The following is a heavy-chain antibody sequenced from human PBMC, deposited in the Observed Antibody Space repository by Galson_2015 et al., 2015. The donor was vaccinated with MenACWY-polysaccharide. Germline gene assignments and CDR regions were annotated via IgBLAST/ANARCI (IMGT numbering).Heavy chain of an antibody. D-gene: IGHD3-3*01. Sequence: SLRLSCAASGFPFSNYAMSWVRQAPGKGLEWVASITGSGGSTYYADSVKGRFTISRDNSKNTLYLQMNNLRAEDTAVYYCAKSMGITIFRFDPWGQGILVTVSS. CDR1: GFPFSNYA. CDR3: AKSMGITIFRFDP. J-gene: IGHJ5*02. V-gene: IGHV3-23*01. CDR2: ITGSGGST.